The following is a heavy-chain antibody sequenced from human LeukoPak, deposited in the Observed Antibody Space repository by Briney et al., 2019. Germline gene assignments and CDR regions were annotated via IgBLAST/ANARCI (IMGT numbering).Heavy chain of an antibody. CDR3: ARAEYSSSSVDY. J-gene: IGHJ4*02. CDR1: GGSISSGSYY. Sequence: PSQTLSLTCTVSGGSISSGSYYWRWIRQPAGKGLEWIGRIYTSGSTNYNPSLKSRVTISVDTSKNQFSLKLSSVTAADTAVYYCARAEYSSSSVDYWGQGTLVTVSS. V-gene: IGHV4-61*02. D-gene: IGHD6-6*01. CDR2: IYTSGST.